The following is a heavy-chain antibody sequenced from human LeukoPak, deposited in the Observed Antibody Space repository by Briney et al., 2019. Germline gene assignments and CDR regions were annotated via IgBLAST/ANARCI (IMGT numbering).Heavy chain of an antibody. CDR3: ARGARDYVWGSYRWFDP. J-gene: IGHJ5*02. Sequence: SETLSLTCAVYGGSFSGYYWSWIRQPPGKGLEWLGEINHSGSTNYNPSLKSRVTISVDTSKNQFSLKLSSVTAADTAVYYCARGARDYVWGSYRWFDPWGQGTLVTVSS. D-gene: IGHD3-16*02. CDR1: GGSFSGYY. V-gene: IGHV4-34*01. CDR2: INHSGST.